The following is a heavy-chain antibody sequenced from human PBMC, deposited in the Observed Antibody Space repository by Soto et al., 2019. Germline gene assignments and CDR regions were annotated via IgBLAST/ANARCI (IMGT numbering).Heavy chain of an antibody. J-gene: IGHJ6*02. Sequence: PGGSLRLSCAASGFTFSSYGMHWVRQAPGKGLEWVAVISYDGSNKYQADSVKGRFTISRDNSKNTLYLQMNSLRAEDTAVYYCAKGYYDSSGSYGMDVWGQGTTVTAP. CDR2: ISYDGSNK. CDR1: GFTFSSYG. D-gene: IGHD3-22*01. CDR3: AKGYYDSSGSYGMDV. V-gene: IGHV3-30*18.